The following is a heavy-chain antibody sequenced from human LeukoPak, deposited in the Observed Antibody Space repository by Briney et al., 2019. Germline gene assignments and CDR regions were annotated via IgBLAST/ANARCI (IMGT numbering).Heavy chain of an antibody. V-gene: IGHV4-30-2*01. CDR3: ARERITMVRGVTDNWVHP. CDR2: IYHSGST. D-gene: IGHD3-10*01. J-gene: IGHJ5*02. Sequence: SQTLSLTCAVSGGSISSGGYSWSWIRQPPGKGLEWIGYIYHSGSTYYNPSLKSRVTISVDRSKNQFSLKLSSVTAADTAVYYCARERITMVRGVTDNWVHPWGQGTLVTVLS. CDR1: GGSISSGGYS.